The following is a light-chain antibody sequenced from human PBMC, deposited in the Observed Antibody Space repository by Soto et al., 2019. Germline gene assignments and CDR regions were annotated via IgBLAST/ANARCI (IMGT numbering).Light chain of an antibody. CDR1: SSDVGAYNY. J-gene: IGLJ1*01. CDR3: SSYSTHNPYV. V-gene: IGLV2-14*03. Sequence: QSASVSGSPGQSITISCTGTSSDVGAYNYVSWYQQHPGKAPKLIIYDVNYRPSGISNRFSGSKSGTTASLTISGLQAEDEADYYCSSYSTHNPYVFGLGTKLTVL. CDR2: DVN.